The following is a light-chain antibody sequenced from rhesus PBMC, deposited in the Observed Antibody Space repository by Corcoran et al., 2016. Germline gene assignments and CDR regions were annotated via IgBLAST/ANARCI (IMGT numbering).Light chain of an antibody. CDR1: ENVNNY. CDR3: QHGYGTPLT. Sequence: DIQMTQSPSSLSASVGDRVTITCRASENVNNYLNWYKQQPGKTPKLLIYAASTLQSGVPSRFSGSGSGTDYTFSISSLQPEDFATYYCQHGYGTPLTFGGGTKVEIK. CDR2: AAS. V-gene: IGKV1-74*01. J-gene: IGKJ4*01.